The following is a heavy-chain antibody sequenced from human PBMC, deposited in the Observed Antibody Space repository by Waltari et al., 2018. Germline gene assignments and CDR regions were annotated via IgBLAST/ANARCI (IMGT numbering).Heavy chain of an antibody. D-gene: IGHD3-22*01. Sequence: EVQLLESGGGLVQLGGSLRLSCAASGFTFSTNGMSWVGQAPGKGLEWVSVISGSGDSTYYADSVKGRFTISRDNSKNTLFLQMNSLRVEDTAVYYCAKGRYDSACYVDYWGQGTLVTVSS. J-gene: IGHJ4*02. V-gene: IGHV3-23*01. CDR3: AKGRYDSACYVDY. CDR1: GFTFSTNG. CDR2: ISGSGDST.